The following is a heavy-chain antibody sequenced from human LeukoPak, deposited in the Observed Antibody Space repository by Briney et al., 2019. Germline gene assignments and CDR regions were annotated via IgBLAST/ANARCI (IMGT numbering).Heavy chain of an antibody. CDR1: GFTFSSYE. CDR2: VSSSSSYI. Sequence: GGSLRLSCAASGFTFSSYEMNWVRQAPGKGLEWVSSVSSSSSYIYYADSVKGRFTISRDNAKNSLYLQMNSLRAEDTAVYYCARDLPSSGCFDYWGQGTLVTVSS. J-gene: IGHJ4*02. V-gene: IGHV3-21*01. CDR3: ARDLPSSGCFDY. D-gene: IGHD6-19*01.